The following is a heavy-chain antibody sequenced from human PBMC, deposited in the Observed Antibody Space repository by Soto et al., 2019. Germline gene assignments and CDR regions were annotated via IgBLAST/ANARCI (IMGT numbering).Heavy chain of an antibody. CDR3: ARRTSSWSFDY. CDR1: GFTFSSYA. Sequence: EVQLLESGGGLVQPGGSLRLSCAACGFTFSSYAMSWVRQAPGKGLEWVSAISGSGGSTYYADSVKGRFTFSRDNSKNTLSLQMNSLRAEDTAVYYCARRTSSWSFDYWGQGTLVTVSS. J-gene: IGHJ4*02. CDR2: ISGSGGST. V-gene: IGHV3-23*01. D-gene: IGHD6-13*01.